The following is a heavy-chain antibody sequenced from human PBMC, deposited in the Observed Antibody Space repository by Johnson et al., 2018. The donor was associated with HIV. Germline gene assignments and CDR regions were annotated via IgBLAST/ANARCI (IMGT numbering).Heavy chain of an antibody. Sequence: VQLVESGGGVVRPGGSLRLPCAASGFKLYEYDVSWVRQVPGKGLEWVSGINWGGGGTAYADSVKGRFTISRDNAKHSLYLQMNSLRAEDTAVYYCAKDLSPNPRGGAFDIWGQGTMVTVSS. J-gene: IGHJ3*02. CDR3: AKDLSPNPRGGAFDI. CDR1: GFKLYEYD. V-gene: IGHV3-20*04. D-gene: IGHD4-23*01. CDR2: INWGGGGT.